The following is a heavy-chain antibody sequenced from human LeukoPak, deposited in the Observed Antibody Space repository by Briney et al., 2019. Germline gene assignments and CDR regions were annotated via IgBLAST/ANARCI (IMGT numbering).Heavy chain of an antibody. V-gene: IGHV7-4-1*02. CDR1: GYTFTSYA. CDR3: AREFGVLRFLEWFRGYYYYGMDV. Sequence: ASVKVSCKASGYTFTSYAMNWVRQAPGQGLEWMGWINTNTGNPTYAQGFTGRFVFSLGTSVSTAYLQISSLKAEDTAVYYCAREFGVLRFLEWFRGYYYYGMDVWGQGTTVTVSS. CDR2: INTNTGNP. D-gene: IGHD3-3*01. J-gene: IGHJ6*02.